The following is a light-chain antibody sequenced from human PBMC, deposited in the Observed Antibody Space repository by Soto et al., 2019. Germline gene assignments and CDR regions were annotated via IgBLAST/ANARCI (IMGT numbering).Light chain of an antibody. CDR1: QDITNS. CDR3: QHYKSAPRT. V-gene: IGKV1-27*01. Sequence: DIQMTQSPTSLSASVGDRVTITCRASQDITNSLAWYQQRPGKVPNLLICGATTLQSGVPSRFSGSGSGTEFTLTINSLQPEDVATYYCQHYKSAPRTFGQGTKVEIK. CDR2: GAT. J-gene: IGKJ1*01.